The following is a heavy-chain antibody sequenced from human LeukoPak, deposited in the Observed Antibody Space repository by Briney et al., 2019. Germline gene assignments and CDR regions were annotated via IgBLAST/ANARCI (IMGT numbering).Heavy chain of an antibody. Sequence: SETLSLTCAVYGGSFSGYYWSWIRQPPGKGLEWLGEINHSGSTNYNPSLKSRVTISVDTSKNQFSLKLSSVTAADTAVYYCARRGYSYGYFNYWGQGTLVTVSS. CDR1: GGSFSGYY. V-gene: IGHV4-34*01. J-gene: IGHJ4*02. D-gene: IGHD5-18*01. CDR2: INHSGST. CDR3: ARRGYSYGYFNY.